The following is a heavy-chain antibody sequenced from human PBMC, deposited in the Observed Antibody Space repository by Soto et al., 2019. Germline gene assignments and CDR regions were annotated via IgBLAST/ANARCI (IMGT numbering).Heavy chain of an antibody. CDR3: AIDSPPVDY. CDR1: GYTFTSYA. V-gene: IGHV1-3*01. Sequence: ASVKVSCKASGYTFTSYAMHWVRQAPGQGLERMGWINAYNGNTKYSQKFQGRVTMTTDTSTSTAYMELRSLRSDDTAVYYCAIDSPPVDYWGQGTLVTVSS. J-gene: IGHJ4*02. CDR2: INAYNGNT.